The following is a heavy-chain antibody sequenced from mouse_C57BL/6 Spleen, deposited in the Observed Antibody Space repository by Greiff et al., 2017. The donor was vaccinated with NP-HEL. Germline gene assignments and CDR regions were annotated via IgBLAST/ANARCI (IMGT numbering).Heavy chain of an antibody. D-gene: IGHD2-1*01. CDR2: ISYDGSN. J-gene: IGHJ2*01. V-gene: IGHV3-6*01. CDR3: AKGNPLRY. Sequence: EVKLEESGPGLVKPSQSLSLTCSVTGYSITSGYYWNWIRQFPGNKLEWMGYISYDGSNNYNPSLKNRISITRDTSKNQFFLKLNSVTTEDTATYYCAKGNPLRYWGQGTTLTVSS. CDR1: GYSITSGYY.